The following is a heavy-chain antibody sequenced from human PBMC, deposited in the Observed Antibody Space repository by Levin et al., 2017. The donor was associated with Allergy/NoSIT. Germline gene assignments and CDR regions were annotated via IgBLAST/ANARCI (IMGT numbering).Heavy chain of an antibody. J-gene: IGHJ3*01. CDR3: ARDAGNSVLFDV. V-gene: IGHV3-48*01. D-gene: IGHD4-23*01. Sequence: ESLKISCEASNFTLKNYGFNWVRQSPGKGLEWIAYIRSGGDIFFYADSVRGRFSISRDDANNLVHLQMNSLRVEDTALYFCARDAGNSVLFDVWGRGTMVTVSS. CDR2: IRSGGDIF. CDR1: NFTLKNYG.